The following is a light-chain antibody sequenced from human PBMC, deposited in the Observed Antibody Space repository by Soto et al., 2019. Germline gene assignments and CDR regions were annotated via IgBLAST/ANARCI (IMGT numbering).Light chain of an antibody. V-gene: IGKV1-12*01. CDR3: QQANGFPVA. J-gene: IGKJ4*01. CDR2: SVS. Sequence: DIQMTQSPSSVSASVGDRVTITCWASQGVSGWLAWYQQKPGKAPKLLIYSVSSLQSGVPARFSGSGSGTDFALTISSLQPDDFATYYCQQANGFPVAFGGGTRVEIK. CDR1: QGVSGW.